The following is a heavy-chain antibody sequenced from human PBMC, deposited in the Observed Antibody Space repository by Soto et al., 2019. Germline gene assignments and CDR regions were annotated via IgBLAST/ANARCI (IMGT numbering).Heavy chain of an antibody. CDR3: ARHATYYDILRGYYFDY. CDR1: GYSFTSYK. Sequence: GESLKISCKGSGYSFTSYKIAWVRQMPGKGLEWMGIVYPGDSVTRYSPSFQGQVTISADKSTSTAYLQWSSLKASDTAMYYCARHATYYDILRGYYFDYWGPGTLVTVSS. J-gene: IGHJ4*02. V-gene: IGHV5-51*01. CDR2: VYPGDSVT. D-gene: IGHD3-9*01.